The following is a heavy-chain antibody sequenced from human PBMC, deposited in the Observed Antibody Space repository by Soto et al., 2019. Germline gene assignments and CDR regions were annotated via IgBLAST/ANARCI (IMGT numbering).Heavy chain of an antibody. Sequence: EVQLVQSGAEVKKPGESLRISCKGSGYSFTVYWISWVRQMPGKGLEWMGRIDPSDSYTNYSSTFQGHVTISADKSNSIAFLQWSLREASETAMYYWADQGDGLATVFDPWGQGTLVTVSS. CDR1: GYSFTVYW. J-gene: IGHJ5*02. CDR2: IDPSDSYT. D-gene: IGHD3-16*01. V-gene: IGHV5-10-1*01. CDR3: ADQGDGLATVFDP.